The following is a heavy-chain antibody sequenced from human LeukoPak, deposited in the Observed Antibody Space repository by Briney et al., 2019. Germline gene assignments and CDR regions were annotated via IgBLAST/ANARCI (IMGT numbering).Heavy chain of an antibody. CDR1: GFTFSSYE. Sequence: GGSLRLSCAASGFTFSSYEMNWVRQAPVKGLEWVSYISGGGGTIYYADSVKGRFTVSRDNAKNSLYLQMSNQRAEDTAVYYCATGTSSSWGLDIWGQGTMVTVS. CDR3: ATGTSSSWGLDI. CDR2: ISGGGGTI. V-gene: IGHV3-48*03. J-gene: IGHJ3*02. D-gene: IGHD6-6*01.